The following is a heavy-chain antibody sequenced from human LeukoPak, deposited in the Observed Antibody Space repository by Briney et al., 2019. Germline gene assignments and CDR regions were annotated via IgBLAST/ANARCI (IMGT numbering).Heavy chain of an antibody. D-gene: IGHD4-17*01. V-gene: IGHV3-30*02. Sequence: GGSLRLSCAASGFTFSSYGMHWVRQAPGKGLEWVAFIRYDGSNKNYADSVKGRFTISRDNSKNTLYLQMNSLRAEDTAVYYCAKDSHDYGDLVLGSEYWGQGTLVTVSS. CDR3: AKDSHDYGDLVLGSEY. CDR2: IRYDGSNK. CDR1: GFTFSSYG. J-gene: IGHJ4*02.